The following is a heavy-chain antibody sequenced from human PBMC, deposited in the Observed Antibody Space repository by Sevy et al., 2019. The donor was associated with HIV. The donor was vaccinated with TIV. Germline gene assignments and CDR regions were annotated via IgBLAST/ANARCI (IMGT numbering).Heavy chain of an antibody. V-gene: IGHV5-51*01. Sequence: GESLKISCQASGYTFTNYWIGWVRQMPGKGLEWMGLIYPGDSDTRCSPSFQGQVTISADKSISTAYLQWNSLKASDTTMYFCARALTGFYPTYFDFWGQRTLVTVSS. CDR3: ARALTGFYPTYFDF. J-gene: IGHJ4*02. CDR2: IYPGDSDT. D-gene: IGHD3-9*01. CDR1: GYTFTNYW.